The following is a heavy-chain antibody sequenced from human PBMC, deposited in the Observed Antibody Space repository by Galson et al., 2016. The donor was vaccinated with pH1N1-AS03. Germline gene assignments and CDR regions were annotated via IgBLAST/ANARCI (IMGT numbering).Heavy chain of an antibody. CDR1: GYTFTSND. D-gene: IGHD4-23*01. V-gene: IGHV1-8*01. CDR3: ARGWPDYGGDSFLGWDH. J-gene: IGHJ4*02. Sequence: SVKVSCKASGYTFTSNDINWVRQATGQGLEWMGWMNPNSGNTGYAQKFQGRVTMTRTTSISTAYMELSSLRSADTAVYYCARGWPDYGGDSFLGWDHWGQGSLVTVSS. CDR2: MNPNSGNT.